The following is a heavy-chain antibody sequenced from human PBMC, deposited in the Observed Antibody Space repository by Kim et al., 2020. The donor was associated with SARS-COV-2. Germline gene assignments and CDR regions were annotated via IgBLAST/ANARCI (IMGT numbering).Heavy chain of an antibody. CDR1: GFTFSSYA. CDR2: ISGSGGST. J-gene: IGHJ4*02. V-gene: IGHV3-23*01. D-gene: IGHD3-10*01. CDR3: ANVVQGRTMVRGAYFDY. Sequence: GGSLRLSCAASGFTFSSYAMSWVRQAPGKGLEWVSAISGSGGSTYYADSVKGRFTISRDNSKNTLYLQMNSLRAEDTAVYYCANVVQGRTMVRGAYFDYWGQGTLVTVSS.